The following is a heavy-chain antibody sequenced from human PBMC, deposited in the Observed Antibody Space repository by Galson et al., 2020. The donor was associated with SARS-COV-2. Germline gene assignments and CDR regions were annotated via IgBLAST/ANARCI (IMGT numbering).Heavy chain of an antibody. Sequence: GESLKISCAAPGFTFSSYSMNWVRPAPGKGLEWVSYIPRGSDTKYYADSVKGRFTVSRDNAKNSVYLHMNNLRDEDTAVYYCATEAHGYWGHGTLVTVSS. CDR2: IPRGSDTK. V-gene: IGHV3-48*02. CDR3: ATEAHGY. CDR1: GFTFSSYS. J-gene: IGHJ4*01.